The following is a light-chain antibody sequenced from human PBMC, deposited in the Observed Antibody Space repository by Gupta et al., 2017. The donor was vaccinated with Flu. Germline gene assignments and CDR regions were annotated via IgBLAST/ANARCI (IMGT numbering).Light chain of an antibody. CDR2: GAS. Sequence: ATLSVSPGERATLSCRASQSVGSSLAWLKQKPGQAPRLLMYGASTRDTGIPARFSGSGSGTEFTLTISSRQSEDFAVYYCQQYKNWPPWTFGQGTKVEIK. V-gene: IGKV3-15*01. J-gene: IGKJ1*01. CDR1: QSVGSS. CDR3: QQYKNWPPWT.